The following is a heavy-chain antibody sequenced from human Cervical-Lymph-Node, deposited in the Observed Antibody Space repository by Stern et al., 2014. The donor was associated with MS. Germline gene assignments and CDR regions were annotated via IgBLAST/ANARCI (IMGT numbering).Heavy chain of an antibody. J-gene: IGHJ6*02. CDR1: GFTFDDYA. CDR2: ISWNSGAM. D-gene: IGHD4-17*01. Sequence: EVQLVESGGGLVQPGRSLRLSCAASGFTFDDYAMHWVRQAPGKGLGWVSGISWNSGAMGYADSVKVRFTISRDNAKNSLYLQMNSLRTEDTALYYCTKDRSYDYGDLSEKGGLDVWGQGTTVTVSS. V-gene: IGHV3-9*01. CDR3: TKDRSYDYGDLSEKGGLDV.